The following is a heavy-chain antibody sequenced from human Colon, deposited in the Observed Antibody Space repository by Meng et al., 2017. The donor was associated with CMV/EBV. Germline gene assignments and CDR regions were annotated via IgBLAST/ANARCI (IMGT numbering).Heavy chain of an antibody. J-gene: IGHJ5*02. Sequence: SETLSLTCSVSGFSISRTYYWGWIRQPPGKGLEWIGSIYHSGSTYYNPSLKSRVTISVDTSKNQFSLKLSSVTAADTAVYYCARGLFDIVVVPAARGCNWFDPWGQGTLVTVSS. V-gene: IGHV4-38-2*02. CDR2: IYHSGST. D-gene: IGHD2-2*01. CDR1: GFSISRTYY. CDR3: ARGLFDIVVVPAARGCNWFDP.